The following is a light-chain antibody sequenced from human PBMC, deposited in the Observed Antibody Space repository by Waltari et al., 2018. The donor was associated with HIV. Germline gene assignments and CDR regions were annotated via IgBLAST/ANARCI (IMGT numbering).Light chain of an antibody. CDR1: TANIGANF. J-gene: IGLJ2*01. CDR2: RDN. Sequence: QPVLTQPPSASGTPGQKVTIDCSGGTANIGANFVFWFQQFPGTAPKLLIYRDNLRHSGVPARFSGSKSGTSASLTISGLRSDDEAHYFCAVLDDTLGGGVFGGGTKLTVL. CDR3: AVLDDTLGGGV. V-gene: IGLV1-47*01.